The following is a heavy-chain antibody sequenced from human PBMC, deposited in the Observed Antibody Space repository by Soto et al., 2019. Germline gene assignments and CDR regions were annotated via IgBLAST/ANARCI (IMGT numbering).Heavy chain of an antibody. CDR2: IHSDGTIT. V-gene: IGHV3-74*01. D-gene: IGHD3-16*01. CDR3: ARGRGIFSLDF. J-gene: IGHJ4*02. Sequence: EVQLVESGGGLVQPGGSLRLSCATSGFTFGNYWMYWVRQAPGKGLVWVSRIHSDGTITTYADSVKGRITISRDIAKNTLDLQMNSLRAEDTVVYYCARGRGIFSLDFWGEGTLVTVSS. CDR1: GFTFGNYW.